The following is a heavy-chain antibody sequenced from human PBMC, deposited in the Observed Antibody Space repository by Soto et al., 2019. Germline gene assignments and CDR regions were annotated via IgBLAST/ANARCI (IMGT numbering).Heavy chain of an antibody. CDR2: IYPGDSDT. J-gene: IGHJ5*02. CDR3: ARGDPSGSLEWLLPSWFDP. V-gene: IGHV5-51*01. CDR1: GYSFTSYW. D-gene: IGHD3-3*01. Sequence: GESLKISCKGSGYSFTSYWIGWVRQMPGKGLEWMGIIYPGDSDTRYSPSFQGQVTISADKSISTAYLQWSSLKASDTAMYHCARGDPSGSLEWLLPSWFDPWGQGTLVTVSS.